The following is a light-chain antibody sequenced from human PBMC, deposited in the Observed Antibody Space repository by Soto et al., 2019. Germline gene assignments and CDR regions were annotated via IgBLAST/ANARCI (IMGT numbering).Light chain of an antibody. CDR3: GTCDSSLSAVV. CDR1: SSNIGNNY. V-gene: IGLV1-51*02. CDR2: ENN. Sequence: QSVLTQPPSVSAAPGQKVTISCSGSSSNIGNNYVSWYQQLPGTAPKLLIYENNKRPSGIPDRFSGSKSGKSATLGITGLQAGDEADYYCGTCDSSLSAVVFGGGTKLTVL. J-gene: IGLJ2*01.